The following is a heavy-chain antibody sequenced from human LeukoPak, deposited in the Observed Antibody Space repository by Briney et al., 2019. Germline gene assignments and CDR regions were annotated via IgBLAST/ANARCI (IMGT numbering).Heavy chain of an antibody. CDR2: IKQDGSEK. CDR1: GFIFRSHW. CDR3: ARGPNYGARVDYLDY. J-gene: IGHJ4*02. D-gene: IGHD4-17*01. V-gene: IGHV3-7*01. Sequence: GGSLRLSCAASGFIFRSHWMTWVRQAPGRGLEWVAHIKQDGSEKHYVDSVEGRFTLSRDDAKNSLYLQMNSLRVDDTAVYYCARGPNYGARVDYLDYWGRGTLVTVSS.